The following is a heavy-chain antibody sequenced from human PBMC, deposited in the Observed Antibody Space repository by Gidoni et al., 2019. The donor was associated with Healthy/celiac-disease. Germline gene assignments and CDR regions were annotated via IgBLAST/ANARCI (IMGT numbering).Heavy chain of an antibody. CDR1: GYTFTSYY. Sequence: QVQLVQSGAEVKKPGASVKVSCKASGYTFTSYYMHWVRQAPGQGLEWMGIINPSGGSTSYAQKFQGRVTMTRDTSTSTVYMELSSLRSEDTAVYYCARFPSIVVVTAYDAFDIWGQGTMVTVSS. V-gene: IGHV1-46*01. D-gene: IGHD2-21*02. CDR2: INPSGGST. CDR3: ARFPSIVVVTAYDAFDI. J-gene: IGHJ3*02.